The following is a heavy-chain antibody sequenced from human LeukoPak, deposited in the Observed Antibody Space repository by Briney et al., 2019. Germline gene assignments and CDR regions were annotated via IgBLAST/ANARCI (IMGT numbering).Heavy chain of an antibody. Sequence: PSETLSFTCTVSGGSISSYYWSWIRQPPGKGLEWIGYIYYSGRTNYNPSLKSRVTISVDTSKNQFSLKLSSVTAADTAVYYCARGYDILTGYLDYWGQGTLVTVSS. V-gene: IGHV4-59*01. J-gene: IGHJ4*02. CDR2: IYYSGRT. D-gene: IGHD3-9*01. CDR1: GGSISSYY. CDR3: ARGYDILTGYLDY.